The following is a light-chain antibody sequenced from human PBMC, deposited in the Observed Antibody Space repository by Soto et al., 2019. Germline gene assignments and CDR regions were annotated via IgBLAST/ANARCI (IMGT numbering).Light chain of an antibody. V-gene: IGKV1-16*02. CDR1: QGIRY. J-gene: IGKJ4*02. Sequence: DIQMTQSPSSLSASVGDRVTITCRASQGIRYLAWFQQKPGKAPKSLIYSASTLQSGVPSKFSGSGSGTDFTLTISSLQPEDSATYYCQQYHNYPLTFGGGTKVDIK. CDR2: SAS. CDR3: QQYHNYPLT.